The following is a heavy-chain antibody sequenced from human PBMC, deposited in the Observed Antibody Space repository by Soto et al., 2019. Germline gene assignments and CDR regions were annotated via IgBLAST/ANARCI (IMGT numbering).Heavy chain of an antibody. Sequence: ASVKVSCKASGYTFTSYAMHWVRQAPGQRLEWMGWINAGNGNTKYSQKFQGRVTITRDTSASTAYMELSSLRSEDTAVYYCASGDDYDSSGLTMRAFDYWGQGTLVNVSS. D-gene: IGHD3-22*01. J-gene: IGHJ4*02. CDR1: GYTFTSYA. V-gene: IGHV1-3*01. CDR2: INAGNGNT. CDR3: ASGDDYDSSGLTMRAFDY.